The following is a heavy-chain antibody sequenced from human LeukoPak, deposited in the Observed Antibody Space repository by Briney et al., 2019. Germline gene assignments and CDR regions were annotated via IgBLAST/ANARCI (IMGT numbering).Heavy chain of an antibody. CDR1: GFSFSTYG. CDR2: IWYDGSNK. V-gene: IGHV3-33*01. D-gene: IGHD4-17*01. CDR3: ARETGLRTFDY. J-gene: IGHJ4*02. Sequence: GGSLRLSCAASGFSFSTYGMHWVRQAPGKGLEWGAIIWYDGSNKYYVDSVKGRFTISRDNSKNTLYLQMNSLRAEDTAVYYCARETGLRTFDYWGQGTLVTVS.